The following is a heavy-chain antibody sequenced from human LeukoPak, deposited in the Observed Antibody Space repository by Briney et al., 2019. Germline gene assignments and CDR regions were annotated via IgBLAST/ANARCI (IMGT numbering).Heavy chain of an antibody. D-gene: IGHD3/OR15-3a*01. CDR2: INHSGST. CDR1: GGSFSGYY. V-gene: IGHV4-34*01. Sequence: SETLSLTCAVYGGSFSGYYWRWIRKPPGKGRGWIGEINHSGSTNYNPSLKSRVPISVDTSKNQFSLKLSSVTPPATAVYYCARRPGLDWLLSSNWFDPCGQGTLVTVSS. J-gene: IGHJ5*02. CDR3: ARRPGLDWLLSSNWFDP.